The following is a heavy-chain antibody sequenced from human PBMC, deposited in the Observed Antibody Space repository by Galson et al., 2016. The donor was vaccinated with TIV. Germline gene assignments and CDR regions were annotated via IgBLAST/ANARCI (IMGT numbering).Heavy chain of an antibody. V-gene: IGHV3-11*01. CDR3: ATAIAAAGTFDH. Sequence: SLRLSCAASRFTFSDYYMSWIRQAPGKGLEWVSEISGSGTTLFYADSVKGRFTISRDNAKNSLYLQMNSLRAEDTAIYYYATAIAAAGTFDHWGQGTLVTVSS. CDR1: RFTFSDYY. CDR2: ISGSGTTL. J-gene: IGHJ4*02. D-gene: IGHD6-13*01.